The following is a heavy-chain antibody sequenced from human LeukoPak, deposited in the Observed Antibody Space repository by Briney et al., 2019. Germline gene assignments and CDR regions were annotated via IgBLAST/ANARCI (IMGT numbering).Heavy chain of an antibody. CDR1: GFTFSSYA. V-gene: IGHV3-23*01. D-gene: IGHD6-19*01. Sequence: GGSLRLSCAASGFTFSSYAMSWVRQAPGKGLEWVSAISGSGGSTYYADSVKGRFTISRDNSKNTLYLQMNSLRAEDTAVYYCANHPSSGWYDYYYYMDVWGKGTTVTVSS. CDR2: ISGSGGST. J-gene: IGHJ6*03. CDR3: ANHPSSGWYDYYYYMDV.